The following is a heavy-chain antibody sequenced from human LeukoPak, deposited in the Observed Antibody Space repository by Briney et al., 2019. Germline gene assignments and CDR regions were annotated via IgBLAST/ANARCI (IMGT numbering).Heavy chain of an antibody. V-gene: IGHV1-46*01. CDR2: IYPRDGST. CDR1: GYTFTSNY. Sequence: ASVKVSCKASGYTFTSNYIHWVRQAPGQGLEWMGMIYPRDGSTSYAQKFQGRVTVTRDTSTSAVHMELSGLRSEDTAVYYCARDQEGFDYWGQGTLVTVSS. J-gene: IGHJ4*02. CDR3: ARDQEGFDY.